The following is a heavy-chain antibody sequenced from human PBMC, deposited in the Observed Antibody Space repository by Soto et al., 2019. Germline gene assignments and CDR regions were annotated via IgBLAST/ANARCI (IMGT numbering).Heavy chain of an antibody. V-gene: IGHV1-2*02. Sequence: QVQLVQSGAELRKPGASVKVSCKASGYPFSGNHIHWVRQAPGQGLEWLGWLNPYSGATTYAPKYQGRITLTRDTSLSTSYMELNGLNSDVTAVYFCATARRGTVSLLAAWGQGTLVTDSS. CDR3: ATARRGTVSLLAA. CDR2: LNPYSGAT. D-gene: IGHD4-4*01. CDR1: GYPFSGNH. J-gene: IGHJ5*01.